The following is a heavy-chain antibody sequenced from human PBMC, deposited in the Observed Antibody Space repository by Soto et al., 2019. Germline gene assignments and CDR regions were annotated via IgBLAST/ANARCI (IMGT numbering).Heavy chain of an antibody. D-gene: IGHD3-22*01. CDR1: GGSFSGYY. Sequence: SETLSLTCAVYGGSFSGYYWSWIRQPPGKGLEWIGEINHSGSTNYNPSLKSQVNKSVDTSKNQFSLKMSSVTAADTAVYYCATSMYYYDSSGYSSHFDYWGQGTLVTVS. J-gene: IGHJ4*02. V-gene: IGHV4-34*01. CDR2: INHSGST. CDR3: ATSMYYYDSSGYSSHFDY.